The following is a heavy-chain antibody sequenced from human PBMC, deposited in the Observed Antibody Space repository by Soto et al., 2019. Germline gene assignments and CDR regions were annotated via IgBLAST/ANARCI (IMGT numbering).Heavy chain of an antibody. D-gene: IGHD3-3*01. Sequence: QVQLQESGPGLVKPSQTLSLTCTVSGGSISSGGYYWSWIRQHPGKGLEWIGYIYYSGSTYYNPSLKGRVTRAVDTSKNQFSLKLSSVTAADTAVYYCARVHDGPDGMDVWGQGTTVTVSS. V-gene: IGHV4-31*03. CDR2: IYYSGST. J-gene: IGHJ6*02. CDR1: GGSISSGGYY. CDR3: ARVHDGPDGMDV.